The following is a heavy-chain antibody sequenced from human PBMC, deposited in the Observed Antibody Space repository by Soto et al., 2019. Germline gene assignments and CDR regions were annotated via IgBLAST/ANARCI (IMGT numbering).Heavy chain of an antibody. J-gene: IGHJ6*03. CDR2: IKQDGSEK. CDR1: GFTFSSYW. CDR3: ARVDTVWFRGGYYYYMDV. D-gene: IGHD2-21*01. Sequence: EVQLVESGGGLVQPGGSLRLSCAASGFTFSSYWMSWVRQAPGKGLEWVANIKQDGSEKYYVDSVKGRFTISRDNAKNSLYLQMNSLRAEDTAVYYCARVDTVWFRGGYYYYMDVWGKGTTVTVSS. V-gene: IGHV3-7*01.